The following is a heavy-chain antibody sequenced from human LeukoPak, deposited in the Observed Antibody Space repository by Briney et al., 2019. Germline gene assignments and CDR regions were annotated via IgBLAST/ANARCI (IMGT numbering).Heavy chain of an antibody. CDR3: ARAHDYDILTGYGDAFDI. D-gene: IGHD3-9*01. CDR2: IYYSGST. CDR1: GGSVSSGSYY. Sequence: PSETLSLTCTVSGGSVSSGSYYWSRIRRPPGKGLEWIGYIYYSGSTNYNPSLKSRVTISVDTSKNQFSLKLSSVTAADTAVYYCARAHDYDILTGYGDAFDIWGQGTMVTVSS. J-gene: IGHJ3*02. V-gene: IGHV4-61*01.